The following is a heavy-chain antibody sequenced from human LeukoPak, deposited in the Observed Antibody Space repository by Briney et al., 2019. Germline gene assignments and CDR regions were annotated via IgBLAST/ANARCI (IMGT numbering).Heavy chain of an antibody. CDR2: INPNSGGT. CDR1: GYTFTGYY. J-gene: IGHJ4*02. Sequence: ASVKVSCKASGYTFTGYYMHWVRQAPGQGLEWMGWINPNSGGTNYAQKFQGRVTMTRDTSISTAYMELSRLRSDDTAVYYCARELYVRGSYRYGTIDYWGQGTLVTVSS. V-gene: IGHV1-2*02. D-gene: IGHD3-16*02. CDR3: ARELYVRGSYRYGTIDY.